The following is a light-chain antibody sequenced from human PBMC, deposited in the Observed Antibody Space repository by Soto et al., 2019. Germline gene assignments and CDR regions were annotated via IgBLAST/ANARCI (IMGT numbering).Light chain of an antibody. V-gene: IGKV3-20*01. Sequence: EIVLTQSPGTLSLSPWERATLSCRASQSVSSSYLAWYQQKPGQAPRLLIYGASSRANGLPDRFSGSGSGTDLTLTISRLEPEDFAVYYCQQYGSSPVSTFGQGTKLEIK. CDR1: QSVSSSY. J-gene: IGKJ2*02. CDR3: QQYGSSPVST. CDR2: GAS.